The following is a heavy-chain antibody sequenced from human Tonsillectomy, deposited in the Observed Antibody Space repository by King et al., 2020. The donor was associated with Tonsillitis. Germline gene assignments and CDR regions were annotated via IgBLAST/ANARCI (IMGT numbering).Heavy chain of an antibody. V-gene: IGHV3-30*18. CDR3: AKEDNGGNFFDY. Sequence: VQLVESGGGVVQPGRSLRLSCAGSGFTFSSYGMHWVRQAPGKGLEWVAVISYDGSNKYYADSVKGRFTISRDNSKTTLYLQMNSLRAEDTAVYYCAKEDNGGNFFDYWGQGTLVTVSS. CDR1: GFTFSSYG. J-gene: IGHJ4*02. CDR2: ISYDGSNK. D-gene: IGHD4-23*01.